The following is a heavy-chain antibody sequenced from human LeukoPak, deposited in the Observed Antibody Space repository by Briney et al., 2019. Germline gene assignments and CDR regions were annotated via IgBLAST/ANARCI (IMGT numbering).Heavy chain of an antibody. J-gene: IGHJ6*03. CDR1: GGSISTSSYY. CDR3: ARLVGATMVYYYYYMDV. V-gene: IGHV4-39*01. D-gene: IGHD1-26*01. Sequence: SETLSLTCTVSGGSISTSSYYWGWVRQPPGKGMEWIGSMYSSGSTYYNPSLKSRVTIFADISKKQVSLKLSSVTAADTAVYYCARLVGATMVYYYYYMDVWGKGTTVTISS. CDR2: MYSSGST.